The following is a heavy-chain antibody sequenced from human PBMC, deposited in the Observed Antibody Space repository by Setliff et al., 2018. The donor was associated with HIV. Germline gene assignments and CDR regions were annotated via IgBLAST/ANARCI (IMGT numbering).Heavy chain of an antibody. Sequence: PGGSLRLSCAASGFTVSSNYMSWVRQAPGKGLEWVSSISSSSSYIYYADSVKGRFTISRDNAKSSLYLQMNSLRAEDTAVYYCARDRDHVVQEGYYDMGVWGQGTTVTVSS. CDR1: GFTVSSNY. D-gene: IGHD3-10*02. V-gene: IGHV3-21*01. CDR2: ISSSSSYI. CDR3: ARDRDHVVQEGYYDMGV. J-gene: IGHJ6*02.